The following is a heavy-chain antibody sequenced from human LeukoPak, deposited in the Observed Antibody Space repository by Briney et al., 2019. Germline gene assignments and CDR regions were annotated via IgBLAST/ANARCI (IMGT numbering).Heavy chain of an antibody. Sequence: ASVKVSCKVSGYTLTELSMHWVRQAPGKGLEWMGGFDPEDGETIYAQKFQGRVTMTEDTPTDTAYMELSSLRSEDTAVYYCATGPRVGASIFDYWGQGTLVTVSS. V-gene: IGHV1-24*01. CDR2: FDPEDGET. D-gene: IGHD1-26*01. CDR3: ATGPRVGASIFDY. CDR1: GYTLTELS. J-gene: IGHJ4*02.